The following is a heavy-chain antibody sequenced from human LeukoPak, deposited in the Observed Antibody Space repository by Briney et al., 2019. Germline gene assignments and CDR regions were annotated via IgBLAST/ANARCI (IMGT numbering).Heavy chain of an antibody. Sequence: PSETLSLTCTVSGGSISSYYWSWIRQPPGKGLEWLGYIYYSVSTNYNPSLKSRVTISVDTSKNQFSLKLSSVTAADTAVYYCARVGYSSSSGAFDIWGQGTMVTVSS. J-gene: IGHJ3*02. D-gene: IGHD6-6*01. V-gene: IGHV4-59*01. CDR1: GGSISSYY. CDR3: ARVGYSSSSGAFDI. CDR2: IYYSVST.